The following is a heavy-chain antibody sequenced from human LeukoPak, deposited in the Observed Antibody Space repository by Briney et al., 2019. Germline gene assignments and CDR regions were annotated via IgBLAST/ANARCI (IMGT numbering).Heavy chain of an antibody. CDR1: GGSISSGDYY. CDR3: ARTPLWGYDILTAKNWFDP. J-gene: IGHJ5*02. V-gene: IGHV4-30-4*01. D-gene: IGHD3-9*01. Sequence: SQTLSLTCTVSGGSISSGDYYWSWIRQPPGKGLEWIGYIYYSGSTYYNPSLKSRVTISVDTSKNQFSLKLSSVTAADTAVYYCARTPLWGYDILTAKNWFDPWGQGTLVTVSS. CDR2: IYYSGST.